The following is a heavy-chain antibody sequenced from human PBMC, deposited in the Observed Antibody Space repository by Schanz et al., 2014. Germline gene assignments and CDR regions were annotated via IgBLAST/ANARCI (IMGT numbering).Heavy chain of an antibody. V-gene: IGHV1-2*06. Sequence: QVLLVQSGAEVKKPGASVKVSCKASGYRFIGYYVHWVRQAPGQGLEWMGRVSPYSGDTNYAQMFQGRVTMTTDTSISTAYMELSRLTSDDTAVFVCARENTAVAGMPRVMDVWGQGTTVTVTS. CDR3: ARENTAVAGMPRVMDV. CDR1: GYRFIGYY. CDR2: VSPYSGDT. D-gene: IGHD6-19*01. J-gene: IGHJ6*02.